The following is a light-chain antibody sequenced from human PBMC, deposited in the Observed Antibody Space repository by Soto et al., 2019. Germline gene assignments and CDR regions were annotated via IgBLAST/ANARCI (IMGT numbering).Light chain of an antibody. Sequence: QSALTQPASVSGSPGQSITISCTGTSSDVGAYNYVSWYQQHPGKAPKLMIYEVSNRPSGVSNRFSGSKSGNTASLTISGLQAEDEADYYCSSYTSGSSIYVFGTGTKLT. J-gene: IGLJ1*01. V-gene: IGLV2-14*01. CDR1: SSDVGAYNY. CDR3: SSYTSGSSIYV. CDR2: EVS.